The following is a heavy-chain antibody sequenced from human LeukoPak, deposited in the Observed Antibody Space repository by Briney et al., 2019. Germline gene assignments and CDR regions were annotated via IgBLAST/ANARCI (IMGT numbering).Heavy chain of an antibody. CDR2: IYYSGST. D-gene: IGHD3-16*02. V-gene: IGHV4-59*01. J-gene: IGHJ4*02. CDR1: GGSISSYY. CDR3: ARGSPDDPGYSMITFGGVIDYYFDY. Sequence: SETLSLTCTVSGGSISSYYWSWIRQPPGKGLEWIGYIYYSGSTNYNPSLKSRVTISVDTSKNQFSLKLSSVTAADTAVYYCARGSPDDPGYSMITFGGVIDYYFDYWGQGTLVTVSS.